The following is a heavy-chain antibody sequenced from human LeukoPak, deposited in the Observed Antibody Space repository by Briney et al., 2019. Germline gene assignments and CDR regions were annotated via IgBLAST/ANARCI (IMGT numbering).Heavy chain of an antibody. CDR2: IIPIFGTA. D-gene: IGHD6-19*01. V-gene: IGHV1-69*13. CDR3: ARRGWQGNWSDP. Sequence: ASVKVSCKASGGTFSSYAISWVRQAPGQGLEWMGGIIPIFGTANYAQKFQGRVTITADESTSTAYMELSSLRSEDTAVYYCARRGWQGNWSDPWGQGTLVTVSS. CDR1: GGTFSSYA. J-gene: IGHJ5*02.